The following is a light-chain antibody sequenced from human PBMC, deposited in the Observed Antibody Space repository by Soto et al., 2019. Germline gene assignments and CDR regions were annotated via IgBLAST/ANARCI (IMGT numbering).Light chain of an antibody. J-gene: IGKJ1*01. CDR3: QHYNSYSEA. CDR2: KAS. Sequence: DIQMTQSPSTLSASVGYRFTITCRASQSVRSWLAWYQQKPGKAPKLLIYKASTLKSGVPSRFSGSGSGTEFTLTISSLQPDDFATYYCQHYNSYSEAFGQGTTVDIK. V-gene: IGKV1-5*03. CDR1: QSVRSW.